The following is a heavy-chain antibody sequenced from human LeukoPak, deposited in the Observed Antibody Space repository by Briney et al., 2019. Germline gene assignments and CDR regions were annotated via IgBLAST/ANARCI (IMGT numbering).Heavy chain of an antibody. CDR1: GYXFTTYG. V-gene: IGHV1-18*01. CDR3: AREVPDDSYGPT. Sequence: GASVKVSCNASGYXFTTYGVSWVRQAPGQGLEWMGWISGYDGNTNYAQKLRGRVTMTTDTSTSTAYMDLRSLRSDDTALYYCAREVPDDSYGPTWGQGTLVTVSS. D-gene: IGHD5-18*01. J-gene: IGHJ4*02. CDR2: ISGYDGNT.